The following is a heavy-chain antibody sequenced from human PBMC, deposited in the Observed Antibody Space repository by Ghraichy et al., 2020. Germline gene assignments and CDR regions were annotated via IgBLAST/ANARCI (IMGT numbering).Heavy chain of an antibody. D-gene: IGHD6-13*01. V-gene: IGHV3-21*01. J-gene: IGHJ4*02. Sequence: GALRLSCAASGFTFSSYSMNWVRQAPGKGLEWVSSISSSSSYIYYADSVKGRFTISRDNAKNSLYLQMNSLRAEDTAVYYCARAEGSSSWPPLRALTFDYWGQGTLVSVSS. CDR2: ISSSSSYI. CDR1: GFTFSSYS. CDR3: ARAEGSSSWPPLRALTFDY.